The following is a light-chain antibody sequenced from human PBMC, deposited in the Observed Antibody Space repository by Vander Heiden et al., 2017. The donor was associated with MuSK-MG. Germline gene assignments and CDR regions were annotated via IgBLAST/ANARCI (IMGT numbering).Light chain of an antibody. CDR1: QSINTY. V-gene: IGKV3-11*01. Sequence: EIVLTQSPVTLSLSPGERATLSCRASQSINTYLAWYQQKAGQAPRLLIYDASNRATGIPARFSGSGYGTDFTLTISSLEPEDFAVYYCQQRTDWRPITFGQGTRLEIK. CDR2: DAS. CDR3: QQRTDWRPIT. J-gene: IGKJ5*01.